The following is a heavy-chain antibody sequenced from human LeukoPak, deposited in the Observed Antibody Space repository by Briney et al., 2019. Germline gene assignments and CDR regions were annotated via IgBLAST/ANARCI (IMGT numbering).Heavy chain of an antibody. J-gene: IGHJ6*02. CDR2: IYSGGST. CDR3: ARGTPFDYYYGMDV. Sequence: PGGSLRLSCAASGFTVSSNYMSWVRQAPGKGLEWVSVIYSGGSTYYADSVKGRFTISRDNSKNTLYLQMNSLRAEDTAVYYCARGTPFDYYYGMDVWGQGTTVTVSS. V-gene: IGHV3-53*05. CDR1: GFTVSSNY.